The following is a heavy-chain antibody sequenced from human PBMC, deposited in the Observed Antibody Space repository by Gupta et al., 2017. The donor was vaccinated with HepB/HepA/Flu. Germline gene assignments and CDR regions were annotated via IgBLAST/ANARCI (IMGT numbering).Heavy chain of an antibody. CDR1: GFTFGDYA. J-gene: IGHJ6*03. CDR2: IRSKAYGGTT. CDR3: TRCLTIPHYYYYYMDV. D-gene: IGHD2-21*01. Sequence: EVQLVVSWGGLVKPGRSLRLSCTASGFTFGDYAMSWFRQAPGKGLEWVGFIRSKAYGGTTEYAASVKGRFTISRDDSKSIAYLQMNSLKTEDTAVYYCTRCLTIPHYYYYYMDVWGKGTTVTVSS. V-gene: IGHV3-49*05.